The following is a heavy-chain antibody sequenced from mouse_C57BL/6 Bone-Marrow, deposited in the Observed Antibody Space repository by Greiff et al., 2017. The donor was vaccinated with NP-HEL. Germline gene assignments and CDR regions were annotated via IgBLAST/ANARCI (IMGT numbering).Heavy chain of an antibody. CDR3: ASHYYGSSYGDAMDY. CDR1: GYTFTDYY. CDR2: INPNNGGT. V-gene: IGHV1-26*01. Sequence: EVQLQQSGPELVKPGASVKISCKASGYTFTDYYMNWVKQSHGKSLEWIGDINPNNGGTSYNQKFKGKATLTVDKSSSTAYMELRSLTSEDSAVYYCASHYYGSSYGDAMDYWGQGTSVTVSS. J-gene: IGHJ4*01. D-gene: IGHD1-1*01.